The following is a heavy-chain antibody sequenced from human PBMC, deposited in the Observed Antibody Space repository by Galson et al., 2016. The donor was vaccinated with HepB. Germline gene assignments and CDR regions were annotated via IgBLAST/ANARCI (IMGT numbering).Heavy chain of an antibody. Sequence: VRQDPGQGLEWMGGIIPLFGSANYAQKFRGRVTITADKSTSTVYMELNSLRYEDTAIYYCARDLDYTSAWYELRKEGDNYGIDVWGQGTTVTVSS. D-gene: IGHD6-19*01. CDR2: IIPLFGSA. J-gene: IGHJ6*02. CDR3: ARDLDYTSAWYELRKEGDNYGIDV. V-gene: IGHV1-69*06.